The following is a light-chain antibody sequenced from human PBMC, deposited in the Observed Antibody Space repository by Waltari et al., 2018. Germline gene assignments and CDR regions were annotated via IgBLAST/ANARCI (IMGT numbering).Light chain of an antibody. Sequence: VLTQSPGTLSLSPGERATLSCRASQSITKKCFAWYQQKPGQAPRLLIYGASSRAAGIPDRFSGSGSGTDFTLTISRLEPEDSAVYYCQQYGSSVMYTFGQGTKLEIK. V-gene: IGKV3-20*01. CDR2: GAS. J-gene: IGKJ2*01. CDR3: QQYGSSVMYT. CDR1: QSITKKC.